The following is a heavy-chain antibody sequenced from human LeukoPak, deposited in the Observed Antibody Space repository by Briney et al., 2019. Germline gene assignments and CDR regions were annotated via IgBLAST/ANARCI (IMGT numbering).Heavy chain of an antibody. CDR3: ASSKDDFWSGYRPYYYYYMDV. V-gene: IGHV1-69*05. D-gene: IGHD3-3*01. CDR1: GGTFSSYA. Sequence: SVKVSCKASGGTFSSYAISWVRQAPGQGLEWMGGIIPIFCTANYAQKFQGRVTITTDESTSTAYMELSSLRSEYTAVYYCASSKDDFWSGYRPYYYYYMDVWGKGTTVTVSS. J-gene: IGHJ6*03. CDR2: IIPIFCTA.